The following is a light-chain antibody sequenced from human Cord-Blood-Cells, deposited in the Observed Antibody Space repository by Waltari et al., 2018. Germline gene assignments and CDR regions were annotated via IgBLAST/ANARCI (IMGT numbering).Light chain of an antibody. CDR1: SSDVGGDNS. Sequence: QSALTQTPSASGSPGQSVTISCTGTSSDVGGDNSVSWYQQHPGKAPTLMNYEVSKRPSGVPDRFSGSKSGNTASLTVSGLQAEDEADYYCSSYAGSNNVVFGGGTKLTVL. CDR3: SSYAGSNNVV. V-gene: IGLV2-8*01. J-gene: IGLJ2*01. CDR2: EVS.